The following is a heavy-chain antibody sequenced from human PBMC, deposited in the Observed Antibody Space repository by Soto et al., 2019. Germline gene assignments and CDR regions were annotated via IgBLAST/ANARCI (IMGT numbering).Heavy chain of an antibody. D-gene: IGHD5-18*01. CDR2: ISGSGGST. CDR3: AKDSEISPPWIQLWLPAPFDY. Sequence: PGGSLRLSCAASGFTFSSYAMSWVRQAPGKGLEWGSAISGSGGSTYYADSMKGRFTISRDNSKNTLYLQMNSLRAEDTAVYYCAKDSEISPPWIQLWLPAPFDYWGQGTLVTVSS. V-gene: IGHV3-23*01. CDR1: GFTFSSYA. J-gene: IGHJ4*02.